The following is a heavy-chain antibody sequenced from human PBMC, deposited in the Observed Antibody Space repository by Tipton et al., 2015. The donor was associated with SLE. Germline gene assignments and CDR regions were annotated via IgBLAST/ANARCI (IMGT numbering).Heavy chain of an antibody. CDR3: ARHDRVRLWLALDL. CDR1: GGFVRNSDY. J-gene: IGHJ5*02. D-gene: IGHD3-10*01. CDR2: INYSGGT. V-gene: IGHV4-39*01. Sequence: TLSLTCTVSGGFVRNSDYWGWVRQSPGKGLEWIGNINYSGGTHFYNPSLKSRVIISIDTSRNQFSLKINSVTAADTAVYFCARHDRVRLWLALDLRGQGILVTVSS.